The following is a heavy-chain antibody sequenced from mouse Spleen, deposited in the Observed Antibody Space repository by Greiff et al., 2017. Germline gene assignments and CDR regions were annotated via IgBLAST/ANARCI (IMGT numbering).Heavy chain of an antibody. CDR2: IWTGGGT. D-gene: IGHD2-3*01. J-gene: IGHJ2*01. V-gene: IGHV2-9-1*01. CDR1: GFTLTSYA. Sequence: VQLVESGPGLVAPSQCLSLTCTASGFTLTSYAISWVRQPPGKGLEWLGVIWTGGGTNYNSAIKSRLSISKDNSKSQVFLKMDSLQTDDTARYYCTRNDDLDYWGQGTTLTVSS. CDR3: TRNDDLDY.